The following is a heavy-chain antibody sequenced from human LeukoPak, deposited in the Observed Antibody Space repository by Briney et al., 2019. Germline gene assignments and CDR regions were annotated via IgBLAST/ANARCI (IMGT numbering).Heavy chain of an antibody. CDR2: IIPILGIA. Sequence: GASVKVSCKASGGTFSSYAISWVRQAPGQGLEWMGRIIPILGIANYAQKFQGRVTITADKSTSTAYMELSSLRSEDTAVYYCARGGQPLLYQAGWFDPWGQGTLVTVSS. CDR1: GGTFSSYA. CDR3: ARGGQPLLYQAGWFDP. D-gene: IGHD2-2*02. V-gene: IGHV1-69*04. J-gene: IGHJ5*02.